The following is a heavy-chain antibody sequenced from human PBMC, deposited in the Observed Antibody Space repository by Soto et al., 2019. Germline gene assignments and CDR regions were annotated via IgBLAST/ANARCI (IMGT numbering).Heavy chain of an antibody. J-gene: IGHJ5*02. CDR2: IYHSGST. D-gene: IGHD3-3*01. V-gene: IGHV4-4*02. CDR1: GGSISSSNW. Sequence: SETLSLTCVVSGGSISSSNWWSWVRQPPGKGLEWIGEIYHSGSTNYNPSLKSRATISVDKSKNQFSLTLSSVTAADTAVYYCARGDYVFWSGYFRWFHPCDKRPLVTVSS. CDR3: ARGDYVFWSGYFRWFHP.